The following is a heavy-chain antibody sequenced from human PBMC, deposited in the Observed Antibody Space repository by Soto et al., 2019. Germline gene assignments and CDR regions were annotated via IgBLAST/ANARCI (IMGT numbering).Heavy chain of an antibody. J-gene: IGHJ4*02. V-gene: IGHV3-7*05. Sequence: EVQLVESGGALVQPGGSLRLSCAVSGFTFNNYWMSWVRQAPGKGLEWVANIKQDGNEKYYVDSVKGRFTISRDNAKNPLSLQMNSLSAEDTAVYYCTRITSLAGVYWGQGTLVTVSS. D-gene: IGHD3-10*01. CDR2: IKQDGNEK. CDR3: TRITSLAGVY. CDR1: GFTFNNYW.